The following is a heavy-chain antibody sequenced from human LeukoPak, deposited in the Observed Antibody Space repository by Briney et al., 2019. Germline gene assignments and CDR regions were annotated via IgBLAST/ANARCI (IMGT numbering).Heavy chain of an antibody. D-gene: IGHD1-20*01. CDR3: ARASLKGNWHEHFIDY. Sequence: ASVKVSCKASGYTFTGYYMHWVRQAPGQGLEWMGWINPNSGGTNYAQKFQGRVTMTRDTSISTAYMELSRLRSDDTAVYYCARASLKGNWHEHFIDYWGQGTLVTVSS. CDR1: GYTFTGYY. V-gene: IGHV1-2*02. J-gene: IGHJ4*02. CDR2: INPNSGGT.